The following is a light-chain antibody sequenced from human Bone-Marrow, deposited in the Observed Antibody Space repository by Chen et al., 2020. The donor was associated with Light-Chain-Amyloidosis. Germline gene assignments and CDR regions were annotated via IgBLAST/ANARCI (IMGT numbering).Light chain of an antibody. Sequence: SYVLTQPPSVSVAPGKTATISCGGNDIASKSVHWYQQKPGQAPVLVIFYDTDRPSGIPERLSGSNCGSTAPLTIGRIEAGDEADYYWQVWDRGNNQGFFGGGTKLTVL. J-gene: IGLJ2*01. CDR1: DIASKS. V-gene: IGLV3-21*04. CDR2: YDT. CDR3: QVWDRGNNQGF.